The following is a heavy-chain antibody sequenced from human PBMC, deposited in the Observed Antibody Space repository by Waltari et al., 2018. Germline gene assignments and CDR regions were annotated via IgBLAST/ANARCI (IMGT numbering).Heavy chain of an antibody. CDR3: ATDPLRGSRRRPYFQH. CDR1: GYTLTELS. D-gene: IGHD4-17*01. CDR2: FDPEDGET. V-gene: IGHV1-24*01. J-gene: IGHJ1*01. Sequence: QVQLVQSGAEVKKPGASVKVSCKVSGYTLTELSMHWVRQAPGKGLEWMGGFDPEDGETIYAQKFQGRVTGTEDTSTDTAYMELSSLRSEDTAVYYCATDPLRGSRRRPYFQHWGQGTLVTVSS.